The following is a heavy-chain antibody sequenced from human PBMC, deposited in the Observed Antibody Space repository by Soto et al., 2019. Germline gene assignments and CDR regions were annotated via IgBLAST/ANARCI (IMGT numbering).Heavy chain of an antibody. CDR1: GGSFSSYY. CDR3: ARVSGGDYGDDFDY. Sequence: SETLSLTCAVYGGSFSSYYWSWIRQPPGKGLEWIGYIYYTGSTNNNPSLRSRVTISVDTSKNQFSLSLSSVTAADTAVYYCARVSGGDYGDDFDYWGQGTLVTVSS. D-gene: IGHD4-17*01. J-gene: IGHJ4*02. CDR2: IYYTGST. V-gene: IGHV4-59*01.